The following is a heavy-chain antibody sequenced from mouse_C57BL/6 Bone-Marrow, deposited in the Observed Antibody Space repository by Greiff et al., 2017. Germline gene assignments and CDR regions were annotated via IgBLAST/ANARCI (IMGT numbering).Heavy chain of an antibody. CDR1: GYTFTSYC. CDR3: AREGTTTLVDY. CDR2: IDPTSGGT. V-gene: IGHV1-72*01. J-gene: IGHJ2*01. Sequence: QVQLQQPGAELVKPGASVKLSCKASGYTFTSYCIHWVKQRPGRGLEWIGRIDPTSGGTKYNEKFKSKATLTVDKPSSTAYMQLSSLTDEDSAVYYCAREGTTTLVDYWGQGTTLTVSS. D-gene: IGHD1-1*01.